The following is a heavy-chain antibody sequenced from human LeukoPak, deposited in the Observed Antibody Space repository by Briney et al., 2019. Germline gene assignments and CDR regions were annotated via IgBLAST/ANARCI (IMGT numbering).Heavy chain of an antibody. CDR3: AKAISSAFYYYGMDV. D-gene: IGHD6-19*01. CDR1: GFTFKNYA. Sequence: PGGPLRLSCAASGFTFKNYAMNWFRQAPGKGLEWVSSISGSGDTTYYADSVKGRFTISRDNFKNTLYLQMNYLRAADTAIYYCAKAISSAFYYYGMDVWGQGTTVSVSS. J-gene: IGHJ6*02. V-gene: IGHV3-23*01. CDR2: ISGSGDTT.